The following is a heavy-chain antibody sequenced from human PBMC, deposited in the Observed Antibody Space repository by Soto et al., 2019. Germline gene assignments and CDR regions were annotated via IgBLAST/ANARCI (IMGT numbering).Heavy chain of an antibody. D-gene: IGHD6-6*01. CDR1: CDSFSGHY. CDR3: ARGNVEAHLGADT. V-gene: IGHV4-34*01. Sequence: SETLSLTCTVSCDSFSGHYWNWIRQPPGKGLEWIGDTDHRGGTSYNPSLKNRVTISADASKNQFSLKVSSVTVDDTAVYYCARGNVEAHLGADTWGEGTLVTV. CDR2: TDHRGGT. J-gene: IGHJ4*01.